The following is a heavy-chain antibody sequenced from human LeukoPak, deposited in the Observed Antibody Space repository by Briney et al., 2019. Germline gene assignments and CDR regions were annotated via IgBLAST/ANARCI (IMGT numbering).Heavy chain of an antibody. D-gene: IGHD3-22*01. V-gene: IGHV1-18*01. J-gene: IGHJ4*02. CDR3: ARVRAYYDSSGYCDY. Sequence: GASVKVSCKASGYTFTSYGISWVRQAPGQGLEWMGWISAYNGNTNYAQKLQGRVTMTTDTSTSTAYMELRSLRSDDTAVYYCARVRAYYDSSGYCDYWGQGTLVTVSS. CDR2: ISAYNGNT. CDR1: GYTFTSYG.